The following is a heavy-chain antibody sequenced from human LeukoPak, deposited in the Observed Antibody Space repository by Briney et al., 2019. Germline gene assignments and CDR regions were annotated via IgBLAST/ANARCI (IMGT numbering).Heavy chain of an antibody. CDR2: IYYSGST. CDR3: ARRGSLYSSSWSFDY. J-gene: IGHJ4*02. D-gene: IGHD6-13*01. CDR1: GGSISSSSYY. Sequence: SETLSLTCTVSGGSISSSSYYWGWIRQPPGKGLEWIGSIYYSGSTYYNPSLKSRVTISVDTSKNQFSLKLSSVTAADTAVYYCARRGSLYSSSWSFDYWGQGTLITVSS. V-gene: IGHV4-39*07.